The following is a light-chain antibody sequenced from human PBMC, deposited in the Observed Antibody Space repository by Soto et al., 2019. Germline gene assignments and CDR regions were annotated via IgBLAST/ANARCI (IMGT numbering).Light chain of an antibody. J-gene: IGKJ1*01. CDR3: QQSYSTPRT. Sequence: DIQMTQSPSSLSASVGDRVTITCRASQSINSYLNWYQQKPGKAPKLLIYGASSFQGGVPSRFSGSGSGTDFTLTISSLQPEDFTTYYCQQSYSTPRTFGPGTKVEIK. CDR1: QSINSY. V-gene: IGKV1-39*01. CDR2: GAS.